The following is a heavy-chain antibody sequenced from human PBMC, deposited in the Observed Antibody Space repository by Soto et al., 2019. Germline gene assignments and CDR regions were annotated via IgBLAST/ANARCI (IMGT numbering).Heavy chain of an antibody. J-gene: IGHJ4*02. CDR3: ARDNWNSY. D-gene: IGHD1-7*01. CDR2: ISPDGSST. Sequence: EVQLVESGGGLVQPGGSLRLSCVASGFTFSNYWMHWVRQAPGKGLVWVSRISPDGSSTNYADSVTGRFNISRDNAKNTLYLQMNSLRAEDTAVYYCARDNWNSYWGQGTLVTVSS. CDR1: GFTFSNYW. V-gene: IGHV3-74*01.